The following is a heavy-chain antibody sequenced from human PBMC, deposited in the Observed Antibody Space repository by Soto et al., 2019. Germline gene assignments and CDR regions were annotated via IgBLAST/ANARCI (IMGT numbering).Heavy chain of an antibody. Sequence: ASVKVSCKASGYTFTSYGISWVRQAPGQGLEWMGWISAYNGKTNYAQKLRGRVTMTTDTSTSTAYMELRSVRSDDTAVYYWARGRRYSSGWYFDYWGQGTLVTVSS. J-gene: IGHJ4*02. CDR2: ISAYNGKT. CDR1: GYTFTSYG. CDR3: ARGRRYSSGWYFDY. D-gene: IGHD6-19*01. V-gene: IGHV1-18*01.